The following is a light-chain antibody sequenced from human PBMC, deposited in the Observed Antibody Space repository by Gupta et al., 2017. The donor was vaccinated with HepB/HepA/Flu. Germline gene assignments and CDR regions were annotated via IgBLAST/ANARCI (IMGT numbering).Light chain of an antibody. CDR2: RNN. V-gene: IGLV1-47*01. J-gene: IGLJ2*01. Sequence: QSVLIQPPSVSGTPGQRVTISCSGSTSNIGSNCVYWYQHLPGTAPKLLIFRNNQRSAGGPDRCSGPKSDTSASLAISGLQSDDEADYYCEAWEDSMSGTHVLFGGGTKLTVL. CDR1: TSNIGSNC. CDR3: EAWEDSMSGTHVL.